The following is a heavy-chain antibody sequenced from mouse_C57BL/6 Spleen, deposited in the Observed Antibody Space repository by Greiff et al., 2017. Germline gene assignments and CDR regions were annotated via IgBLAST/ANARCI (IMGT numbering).Heavy chain of an antibody. CDR1: GYTFTSYW. Sequence: QVQLQQPGAELVRPGTSVKLSCKASGYTFTSYWMHWVKQRPGQGLEWIGVIDPSDSSTNYNQKFKGKATLTVDTSSSTAYMQLSSLTSEDSAVYYCARTYSNTWFAYWGQGTLVTVSA. CDR2: IDPSDSST. J-gene: IGHJ3*01. CDR3: ARTYSNTWFAY. V-gene: IGHV1-59*01. D-gene: IGHD2-5*01.